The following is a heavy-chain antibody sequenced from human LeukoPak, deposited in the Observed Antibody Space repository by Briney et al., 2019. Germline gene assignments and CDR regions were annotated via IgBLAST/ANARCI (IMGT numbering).Heavy chain of an antibody. Sequence: SETLSLTCTVTCGSISSGYWSWIRQPPGKGLTWLGFIYTSGSTNYSPSLKTRSTISVGTSKKPFSLKLTSVTAADTAVYYCARSYCSSTSCSPYYFDYWGQGTLVTVSS. J-gene: IGHJ4*02. V-gene: IGHV4-4*09. CDR3: ARSYCSSTSCSPYYFDY. D-gene: IGHD2-2*01. CDR2: IYTSGST. CDR1: CGSISSGY.